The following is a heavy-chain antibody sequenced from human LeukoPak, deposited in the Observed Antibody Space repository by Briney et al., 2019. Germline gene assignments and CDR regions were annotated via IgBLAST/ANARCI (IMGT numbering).Heavy chain of an antibody. CDR1: GGSISSSNW. D-gene: IGHD3-10*01. CDR2: IYHSGST. CDR3: ARAYGSEEDYYYGMDV. V-gene: IGHV4-4*02. Sequence: ASETLSLTCAVSGGSISSSNWWSWVRQPPGKGQEWIGEIYHSGSTNYNPSLKSRVTISVDKSKNQFSLKLSSVTAADTAVYYCARAYGSEEDYYYGMDVWGKGTTVTVSS. J-gene: IGHJ6*04.